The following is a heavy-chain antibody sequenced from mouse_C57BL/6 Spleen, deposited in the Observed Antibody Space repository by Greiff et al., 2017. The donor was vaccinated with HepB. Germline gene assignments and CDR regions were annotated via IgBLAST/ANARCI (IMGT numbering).Heavy chain of an antibody. CDR1: GYTFTSYW. Sequence: QVQLQQSGAELAKPGASVKLSCKASGYTFTSYWMHWVKQRPGQGLEWIGYSNPSSGYTKYNQKFKDKATLTADKSSSTAYMQLSSLTYEDSAVYYCARAYEYDGWYLDVWGTGTTVTVSS. CDR2: SNPSSGYT. J-gene: IGHJ1*03. CDR3: ARAYEYDGWYLDV. D-gene: IGHD2-4*01. V-gene: IGHV1-7*01.